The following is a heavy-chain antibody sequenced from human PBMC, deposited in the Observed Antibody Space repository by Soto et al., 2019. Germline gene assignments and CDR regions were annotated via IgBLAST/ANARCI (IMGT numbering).Heavy chain of an antibody. Sequence: GGSLRLSCSASGFSFRDSAMHWVRQAPGKELEYVSAISTHGRNTYYADSVKGRFTISRDNSKNTVHLQMSSLRVEDTAVYYCVRDVFGVVIFDSWGQGTPVTVSS. CDR2: ISTHGRNT. CDR3: VRDVFGVVIFDS. D-gene: IGHD3-3*01. CDR1: GFSFRDSA. J-gene: IGHJ4*02. V-gene: IGHV3-64D*08.